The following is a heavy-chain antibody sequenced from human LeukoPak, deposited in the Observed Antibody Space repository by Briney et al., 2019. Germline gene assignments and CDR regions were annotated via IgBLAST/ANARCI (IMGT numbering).Heavy chain of an antibody. CDR2: ISSSGSTI. V-gene: IGHV3-11*04. J-gene: IGHJ6*03. D-gene: IGHD3-10*01. Sequence: PGGSLRLSCAASGFTFSDYYMSWIRQAPGKGLEWVSYISSSGSTIYYADSVKGRFTISRDNAKNSLYLQMNSLRAEDTAVYYCAKSGVYYYYYMDVWGKGTTVTVSS. CDR1: GFTFSDYY. CDR3: AKSGVYYYYYMDV.